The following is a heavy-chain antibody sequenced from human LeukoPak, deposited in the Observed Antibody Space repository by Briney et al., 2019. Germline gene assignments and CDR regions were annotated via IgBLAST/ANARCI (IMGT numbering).Heavy chain of an antibody. Sequence: KASETLSLTCTVSGGSISSYYWSWIRQPPGKGLEWIGYIYYSGSTNYNPSLKSRVTMSVDTSKNQFSLKLSSVTAADTAVYFCARDHGWSGELDWGQGTLVTVSS. CDR1: GGSISSYY. CDR3: ARDHGWSGELD. CDR2: IYYSGST. V-gene: IGHV4-59*12. J-gene: IGHJ4*02. D-gene: IGHD3-3*01.